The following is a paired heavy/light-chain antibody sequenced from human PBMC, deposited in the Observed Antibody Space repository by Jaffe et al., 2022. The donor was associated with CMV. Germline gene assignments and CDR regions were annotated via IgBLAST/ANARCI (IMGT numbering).Heavy chain of an antibody. CDR3: AHTGGHTYYDILTGYFGAYFDY. D-gene: IGHD3-9*01. CDR2: IYWNDDK. J-gene: IGHJ4*02. CDR1: GFSLSTSGVG. Sequence: QITLKESGPTLVKPTQTLTLTCTFSGFSLSTSGVGVGWIRQPPGKALEWLALIYWNDDKRYSPSLKSRLTITKDTSKNQVVLTMTNMDPVDTATYYCAHTGGHTYYDILTGYFGAYFDYWGQGTLVTVSS. V-gene: IGHV2-5*01.
Light chain of an antibody. CDR1: ALPKQY. CDR2: KDS. J-gene: IGLJ3*02. V-gene: IGLV3-25*03. CDR3: QSADSSGNWV. Sequence: SYELTQPPSVSVSPGQTARITCSGDALPKQYAYWYQQKPGQAPVLVIYKDSERPSGIPERFSGSSSGTTVTLTISGVQAEDEADYYCQSADSSGNWVFGGGTKLTVL.